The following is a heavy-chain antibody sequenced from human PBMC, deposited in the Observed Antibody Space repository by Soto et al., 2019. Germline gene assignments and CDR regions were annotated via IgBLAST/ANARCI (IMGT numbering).Heavy chain of an antibody. D-gene: IGHD2-2*01. CDR3: ARGSSQPDYDGMDV. V-gene: IGHV3-48*02. CDR2: ISTRSLTI. J-gene: IGHJ6*02. Sequence: PGGSLRLSCVASGFTFSGFSMSWVRQAPGKGLEWISYISTRSLTIDYADSVKGRFTISRDNAKDSLFLQMRSLRDEDSAVYYCARGSSQPDYDGMDVWGQGTTVTV. CDR1: GFTFSGFS.